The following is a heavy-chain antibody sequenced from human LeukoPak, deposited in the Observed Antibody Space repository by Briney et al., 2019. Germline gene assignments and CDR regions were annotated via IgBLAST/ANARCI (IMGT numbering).Heavy chain of an antibody. V-gene: IGHV4-59*01. CDR3: ARDQYRAFDI. J-gene: IGHJ3*02. D-gene: IGHD1-14*01. Sequence: PSETLSLTCTVSGGSISSYYWSWIRQPPGKGLEWIGYIYHSGSINYNHSLKSRVTISVDTSNNQFSLKLSSVTAADTAVYYCARDQYRAFDIWGQGTMVTVSS. CDR1: GGSISSYY. CDR2: IYHSGSI.